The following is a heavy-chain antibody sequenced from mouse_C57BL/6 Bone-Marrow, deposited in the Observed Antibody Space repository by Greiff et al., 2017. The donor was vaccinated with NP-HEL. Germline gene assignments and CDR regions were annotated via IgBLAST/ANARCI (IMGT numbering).Heavy chain of an antibody. Sequence: VQLKESGGGLVQPGGSMKLSCVASGFTFSNYWMNWVRQSPEKGLEWVAQIRLKSDNYATHYAESVKGRFTISRDDSKSSVYLQMNNLRAEDTGIYYCTVPHYYGSSYPYYFDYWGQGTTLTVSS. J-gene: IGHJ2*01. CDR3: TVPHYYGSSYPYYFDY. D-gene: IGHD1-1*01. V-gene: IGHV6-3*01. CDR2: IRLKSDNYAT. CDR1: GFTFSNYW.